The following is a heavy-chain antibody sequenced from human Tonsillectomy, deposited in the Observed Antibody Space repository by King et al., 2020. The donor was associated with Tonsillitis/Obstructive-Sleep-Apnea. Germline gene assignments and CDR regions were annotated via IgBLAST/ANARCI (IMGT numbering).Heavy chain of an antibody. Sequence: VQLQQWGAGLLKPSGTLSLTCAVYGGSFSGYYWSWIRQPPGKGLEWIGEINHSGSTNYNPSLKSRVTISVDTSKNHFSLDLISVTAADTAVYYCARDYTSSPYYYYYMDVWGKGTTVTVSS. CDR2: INHSGST. V-gene: IGHV4-34*01. J-gene: IGHJ6*03. CDR1: GGSFSGYY. D-gene: IGHD6-6*01. CDR3: ARDYTSSPYYYYYMDV.